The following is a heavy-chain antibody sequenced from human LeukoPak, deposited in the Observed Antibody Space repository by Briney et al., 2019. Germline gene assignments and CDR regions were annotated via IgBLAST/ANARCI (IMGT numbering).Heavy chain of an antibody. V-gene: IGHV3-64*01. Sequence: GGSLRLSCAASGFTFSSYAMHWVRQAPGKGLEYVSTISSNGGSTYYANSVKGRFTISRDNSKNTLYLQMGSLRAEGMAVYYCARDRGTLPGYFDYWGQGTLVTVSS. CDR2: ISSNGGST. CDR3: ARDRGTLPGYFDY. CDR1: GFTFSSYA. D-gene: IGHD1-7*01. J-gene: IGHJ4*02.